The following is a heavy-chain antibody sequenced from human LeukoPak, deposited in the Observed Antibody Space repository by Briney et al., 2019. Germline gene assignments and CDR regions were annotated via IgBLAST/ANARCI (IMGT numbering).Heavy chain of an antibody. Sequence: GGSLRLSCEVSGFTFSDYYMSWIRQAPGMGLEWLSYISSSGSTIYYADSVKGRFTISRDNAKNSLYLQMNSLRAEDTAVYYCARDRGSSSYLADWFDPWGQGTLVTVSS. J-gene: IGHJ5*02. D-gene: IGHD6-6*01. CDR2: ISSSGSTI. V-gene: IGHV3-11*04. CDR1: GFTFSDYY. CDR3: ARDRGSSSYLADWFDP.